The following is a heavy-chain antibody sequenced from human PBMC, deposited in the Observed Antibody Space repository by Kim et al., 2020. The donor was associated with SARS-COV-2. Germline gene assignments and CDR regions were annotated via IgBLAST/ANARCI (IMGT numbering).Heavy chain of an antibody. J-gene: IGHJ6*02. CDR3: ARSKVRNCSGGSCYSYYYYGMDV. V-gene: IGHV1-69*13. CDR2: IIPIFGTA. Sequence: SVKVSCKASGGTFSSYAISWVRQAPGQGLEWMGGIIPIFGTANYAQKFQGRVTITADESTSTAYMELSSLRSEDTAVYYCARSKVRNCSGGSCYSYYYYGMDVWGQGTTVTVSS. D-gene: IGHD2-15*01. CDR1: GGTFSSYA.